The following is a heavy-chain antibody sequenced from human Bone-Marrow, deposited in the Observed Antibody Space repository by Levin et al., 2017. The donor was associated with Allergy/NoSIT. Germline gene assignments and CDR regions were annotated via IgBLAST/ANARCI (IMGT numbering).Heavy chain of an antibody. J-gene: IGHJ4*02. CDR3: AKGYDYGFDH. D-gene: IGHD5-12*01. CDR2: ISGAGGAST. V-gene: IGHV3-23*01. Sequence: KGLEWVSIISGAGGASTYYADSVKGRFTISRDNSKNTLFLQMNNLRVEDPAVYYCAKGYDYGFDHWGQGTPVTVSS.